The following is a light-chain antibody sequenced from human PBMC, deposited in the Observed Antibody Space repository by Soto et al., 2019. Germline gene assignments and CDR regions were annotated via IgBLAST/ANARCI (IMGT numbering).Light chain of an antibody. CDR3: QQYNNWLSIT. Sequence: EIVMTQSPATLSVSPGERATLSCRASQSVSSNLAWYQQKPGQAPRLLIYGASTWATGIPARFSGSGSGTEFTLTISSLQSEDFAVYYCQQYNNWLSITFGQGTRLEIK. V-gene: IGKV3-15*01. J-gene: IGKJ5*01. CDR1: QSVSSN. CDR2: GAS.